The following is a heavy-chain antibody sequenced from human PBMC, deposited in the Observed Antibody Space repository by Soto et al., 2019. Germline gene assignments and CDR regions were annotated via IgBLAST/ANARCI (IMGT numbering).Heavy chain of an antibody. V-gene: IGHV3-48*01. D-gene: IGHD1-26*01. CDR2: ISGSSSTI. Sequence: GGSLRLSCAASGFTFSSYSINWVRQAPGKGLEWVSYISGSSSTIYYADSVKGRFTISRDNAKNSLYLQMNSLRAEDTAVYYCAREGGSYYFDYWGQGTLVTVSS. CDR1: GFTFSSYS. J-gene: IGHJ4*02. CDR3: AREGGSYYFDY.